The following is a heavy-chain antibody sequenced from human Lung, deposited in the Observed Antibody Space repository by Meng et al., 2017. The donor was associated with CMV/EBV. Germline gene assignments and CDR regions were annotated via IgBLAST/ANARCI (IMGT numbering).Heavy chain of an antibody. J-gene: IGHJ5*02. CDR3: AREGSYQLPAPRWFDP. V-gene: IGHV3-30-3*01. D-gene: IGHD2-2*01. CDR2: ISYDGSNK. Sequence: GGSLRLXCAASGFTFSSYAMHWVRQAPGKGLEWVAVISYDGSNKYYADSVKGRFTISRDNSKNTLYLQMSSLRAEDTAVYYCAREGSYQLPAPRWFDPWGQGXLVTVSS. CDR1: GFTFSSYA.